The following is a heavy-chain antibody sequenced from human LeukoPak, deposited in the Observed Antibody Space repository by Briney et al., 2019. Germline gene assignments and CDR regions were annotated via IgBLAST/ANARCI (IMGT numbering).Heavy chain of an antibody. J-gene: IGHJ4*02. Sequence: MTSETLSLTCTVSGGSISSYYWSWIRQPPGKGLEWIGYIYYSGSTNYNPSLKSRVTISVDTSKNQFSLKLSSVTAADTAVYYCARDLGDRSRAYFAFDYWGQGTLVTVSS. CDR1: GGSISSYY. D-gene: IGHD3-16*01. CDR3: ARDLGDRSRAYFAFDY. V-gene: IGHV4-59*01. CDR2: IYYSGST.